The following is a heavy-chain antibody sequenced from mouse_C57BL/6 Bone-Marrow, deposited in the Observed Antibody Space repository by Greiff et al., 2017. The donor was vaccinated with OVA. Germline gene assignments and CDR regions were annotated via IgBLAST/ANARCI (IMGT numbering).Heavy chain of an antibody. D-gene: IGHD1-2*01. Sequence: VQLQQPGAELVKPGASVKMSCKASGYTFTSYWITWVKQRPGQGLEWIGDIYPGSGSTNYNEKLKSKATLTVDTSSSTAYMQLSSLTSEDSAVYYCARRHSFYYAMDYWGQGTSVTVSS. CDR3: ARRHSFYYAMDY. J-gene: IGHJ4*01. V-gene: IGHV1-55*01. CDR2: IYPGSGST. CDR1: GYTFTSYW.